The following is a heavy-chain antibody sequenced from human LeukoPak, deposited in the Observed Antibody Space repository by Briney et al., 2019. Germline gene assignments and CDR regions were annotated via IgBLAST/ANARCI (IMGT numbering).Heavy chain of an antibody. J-gene: IGHJ5*02. V-gene: IGHV3-53*01. CDR2: MYSRGDT. D-gene: IGHD6-13*01. CDR3: ARDAPQVPAAGVLAS. CDR1: GFTFNKFA. Sequence: PGGSLRLSCVASGFTFNKFAMTWVRQAPGKGLEWVSVMYSRGDTYYANSVKGRFTFSRDISKNTLYLQMNGLRTEDTAMYYCARDAPQVPAAGVLASWGQGTLVIVSS.